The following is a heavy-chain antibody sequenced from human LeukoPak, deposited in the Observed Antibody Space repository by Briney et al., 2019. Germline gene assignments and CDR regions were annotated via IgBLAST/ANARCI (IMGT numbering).Heavy chain of an antibody. J-gene: IGHJ4*02. Sequence: GGSLRLSCAASGFTFSSYSMNWVRQAPGKGLEWVSYISSSSSTIYYADSVKGRFTISRDNAKNSLCLQMNSLRAEDTAVYYCATEVRGVIWGQGTLVTVSS. CDR2: ISSSSSTI. D-gene: IGHD3-10*01. CDR1: GFTFSSYS. CDR3: ATEVRGVI. V-gene: IGHV3-48*01.